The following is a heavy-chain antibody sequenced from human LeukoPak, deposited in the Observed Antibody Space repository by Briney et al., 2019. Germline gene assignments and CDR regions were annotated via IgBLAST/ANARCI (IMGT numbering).Heavy chain of an antibody. J-gene: IGHJ5*02. CDR1: GFTFSSYN. CDR3: ARQGWNDDWFDP. CDR2: ISSSGSYI. D-gene: IGHD1-1*01. V-gene: IGHV3-21*01. Sequence: PGGSLRLSCAASGFTFSSYNMNWVRQAPGKGLEWVSSISSSGSYIYYADSMKGRFTISRDNAKNSLYLQMNSLRAEDTAVYYCARQGWNDDWFDPWGQGSLVTVSS.